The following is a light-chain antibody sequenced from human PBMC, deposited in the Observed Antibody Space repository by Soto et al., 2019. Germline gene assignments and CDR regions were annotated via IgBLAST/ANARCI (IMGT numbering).Light chain of an antibody. J-gene: IGKJ2*01. CDR3: QQRSNWPPVYT. CDR1: QSVSSY. CDR2: DAS. Sequence: EIELTQSPATLSLSPGERATLSCRASQSVSSYLAWYQQKPGQAPRLLIYDASNRATGIPARFSGSGSGTDFPLTISSLEPEDFAVYYCQQRSNWPPVYTFGQGTKLEIK. V-gene: IGKV3-11*01.